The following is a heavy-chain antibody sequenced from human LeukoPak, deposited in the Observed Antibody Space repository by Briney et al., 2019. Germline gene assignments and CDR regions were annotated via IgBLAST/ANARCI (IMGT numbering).Heavy chain of an antibody. D-gene: IGHD6-19*01. V-gene: IGHV3-33*01. CDR3: ARVVAGIDWFDP. J-gene: IGHJ5*02. Sequence: GGSLRLSCAASGFNFFTYGMHWVRQAPGKGLEWVAVIWYDGSNKYYADSVKGRFTISRDNAKNSLYLQLNSLRDEDTAVYYCARVVAGIDWFDPWGQGTLVTVSS. CDR1: GFNFFTYG. CDR2: IWYDGSNK.